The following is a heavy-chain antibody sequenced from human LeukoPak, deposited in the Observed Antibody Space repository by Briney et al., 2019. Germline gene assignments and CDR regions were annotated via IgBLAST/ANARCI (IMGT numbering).Heavy chain of an antibody. CDR2: IYYSGST. Sequence: PSEALSLTCTVSGGSISSGGYYWSWIRQHPGKGLEWIGYIYYSGSTYYNPSLKSRVTISVDTSKSQFSLKLSSVTAADTAVYYCARETYNYDILTGYDYWGQGTLVTVSS. D-gene: IGHD3-9*01. J-gene: IGHJ4*02. CDR1: GGSISSGGYY. CDR3: ARETYNYDILTGYDY. V-gene: IGHV4-31*03.